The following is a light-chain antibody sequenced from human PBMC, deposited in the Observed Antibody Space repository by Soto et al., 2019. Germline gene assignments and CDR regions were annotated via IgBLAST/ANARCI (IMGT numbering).Light chain of an antibody. CDR2: WAS. CDR3: QQYYSSPVH. CDR1: QSVFSFSNNKNY. Sequence: IVMTQSPDSLAVSLGERATIKCKSSQSVFSFSNNKNYLAWYQQKPGQPPKLLIYWASTRYSGVPDRFSGSGSATDFTLTISYLQAEDVAVYYCQQYYSSPVHFDGGIKVEIK. J-gene: IGKJ4*01. V-gene: IGKV4-1*01.